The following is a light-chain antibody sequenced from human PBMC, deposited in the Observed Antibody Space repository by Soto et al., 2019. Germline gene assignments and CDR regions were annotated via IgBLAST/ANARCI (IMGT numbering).Light chain of an antibody. Sequence: QSVLTQPPSVSGAPGQRVTISCTGSSSNIGAGYDVHWYQQLPGTAPKLLIYANSHRPSGVPDRFSGSKSGTSASLAITGLQADDEADYYCQSYDSSLTRRVFGTGTKLTVL. CDR3: QSYDSSLTRRV. V-gene: IGLV1-40*01. CDR1: SSNIGAGYD. J-gene: IGLJ1*01. CDR2: ANS.